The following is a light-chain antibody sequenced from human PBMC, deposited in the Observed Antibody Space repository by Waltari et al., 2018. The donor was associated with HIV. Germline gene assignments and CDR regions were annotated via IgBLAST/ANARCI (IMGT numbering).Light chain of an antibody. CDR3: CSFATNYTWV. CDR1: TSYVGAYNY. V-gene: IGLV2-11*01. J-gene: IGLJ3*02. CDR2: DVS. Sequence: QSALTQPRSVSGSPGQSVTISCTGSTSYVGAYNYVTWYQQHPGKVPKLIIYDVSKRPSGVPGRFSGSKSGNTASLSIYGLQVDDEASYFCCSFATNYTWVFGGGTNLAVL.